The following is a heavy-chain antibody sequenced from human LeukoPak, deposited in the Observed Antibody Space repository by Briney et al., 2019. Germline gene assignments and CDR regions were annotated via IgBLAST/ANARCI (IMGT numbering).Heavy chain of an antibody. CDR1: GGSISSYY. J-gene: IGHJ5*02. Sequence: PSETLSLTCTVSGGSISSYYWSWIRQPPGKGLEWIGYIYYSGSTNYNPSLKSRVTISVDTSKNQFSLKLSSVTAADTAVYYCAREPRWELQMGWFDPWGQGTLVTVSS. D-gene: IGHD1-26*01. CDR2: IYYSGST. CDR3: AREPRWELQMGWFDP. V-gene: IGHV4-59*01.